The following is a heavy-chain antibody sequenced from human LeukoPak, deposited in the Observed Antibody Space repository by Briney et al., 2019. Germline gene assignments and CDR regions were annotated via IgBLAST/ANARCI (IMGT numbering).Heavy chain of an antibody. Sequence: SGGSLRLSCVASGFTFSSYAMQWVRQAPGKGLEWVVFISYDGSNKHYADSVKGRFTISRDNSKNTLYLQMNSLRVEDTAVYYCARAFYGDYEFDYWGQGTLVTVSS. V-gene: IGHV3-30-3*01. CDR1: GFTFSSYA. D-gene: IGHD4-17*01. J-gene: IGHJ4*02. CDR2: ISYDGSNK. CDR3: ARAFYGDYEFDY.